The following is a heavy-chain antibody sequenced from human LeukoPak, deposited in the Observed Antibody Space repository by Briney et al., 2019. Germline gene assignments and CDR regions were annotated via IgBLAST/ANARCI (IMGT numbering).Heavy chain of an antibody. D-gene: IGHD2-15*01. CDR2: IWYDGSDK. J-gene: IGHJ6*02. Sequence: GGSLRLSCAASGFTFNTYAMHWVRQAPGKGLEWVAIIWYDGSDKYYADSVRGRFAISRDNSKNTLYLQMNSLRAEDTAVYYCGRVGCTGGNCKPYAYYATDVWGQGTTVTVCS. V-gene: IGHV3-33*01. CDR1: GFTFNTYA. CDR3: GRVGCTGGNCKPYAYYATDV.